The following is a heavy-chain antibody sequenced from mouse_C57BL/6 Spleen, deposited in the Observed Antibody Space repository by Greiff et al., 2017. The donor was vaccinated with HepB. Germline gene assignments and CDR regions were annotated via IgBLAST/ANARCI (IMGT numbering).Heavy chain of an antibody. D-gene: IGHD2-5*01. J-gene: IGHJ4*01. CDR1: VYSFTDYN. V-gene: IGHV1-39*01. CDR2: INPNYGTT. CDR3: ARGGSNCGYSAMDY. Sequence: VQLQQSGPELVKPGASVKISCKASVYSFTDYNMNWVKQSNGKRLEWTGVINPNYGTTSYNRKFKGKATLTVDQSSSTTYMQLNSLTSEDSAVYCSARGGSNCGYSAMDYCDQGTSVTVSS.